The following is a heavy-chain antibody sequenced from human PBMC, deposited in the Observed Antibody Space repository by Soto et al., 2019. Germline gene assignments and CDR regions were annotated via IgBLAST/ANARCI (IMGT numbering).Heavy chain of an antibody. CDR1: GFTFSSYA. J-gene: IGHJ4*02. CDR2: ISYDGSNK. V-gene: IGHV3-30-3*01. Sequence: GGSLRLSCAASGFTFSSYAMHWVRQAPGKGLEWVAVISYDGSNKYYADSVKGRFTISRDNSKNTLYLQMNSLRAEDTAVYYCASDRDSSLDYWGQGTLVTVSS. CDR3: ASDRDSSLDY. D-gene: IGHD6-13*01.